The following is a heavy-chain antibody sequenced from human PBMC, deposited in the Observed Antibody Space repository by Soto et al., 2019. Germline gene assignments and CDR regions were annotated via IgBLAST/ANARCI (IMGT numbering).Heavy chain of an antibody. V-gene: IGHV3-23*01. CDR2: ISGSGGST. CDR1: GFTFSSYA. D-gene: IGHD2-15*01. Sequence: PGGSLRLSCAASGFTFSSYAMSWVRQAPGKGLEWVSAISGSGGSTYYAYSVKGRFTISRDNSKNTLYLQMNSLRAEDTAVYYCSKAAYSSRYCSGGSCYSVAPDSWYYFDYWGQGTLVTVSS. CDR3: SKAAYSSRYCSGGSCYSVAPDSWYYFDY. J-gene: IGHJ4*02.